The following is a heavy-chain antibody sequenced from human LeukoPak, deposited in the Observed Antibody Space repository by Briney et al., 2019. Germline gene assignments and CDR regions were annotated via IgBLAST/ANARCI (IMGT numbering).Heavy chain of an antibody. D-gene: IGHD2-2*02. V-gene: IGHV3-30*18. Sequence: GGSLRLSCAASGFTFSSYGMHWVRQAPGKGLEWVAVISYDGSNKYYADSVKGRFTISRDNSKNTLYLQMNSLRAEDTAVYYCAKQALPGHYCSSTSCYTDYWGQGTLVTVSS. CDR2: ISYDGSNK. J-gene: IGHJ4*02. CDR3: AKQALPGHYCSSTSCYTDY. CDR1: GFTFSSYG.